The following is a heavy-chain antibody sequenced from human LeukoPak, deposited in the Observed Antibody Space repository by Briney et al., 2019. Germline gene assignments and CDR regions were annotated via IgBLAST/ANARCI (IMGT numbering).Heavy chain of an antibody. Sequence: SETLSLTCAVSGASITSGGYYWSWIRQPPGKGLEWIGYIYYSGSTYYNPSLKSRVTISVDTSKNQFSLKLSSVTAADTAVYYCARGYSSPYYYYYYMDVWGKGTTVTVSS. CDR1: GASITSGGYY. V-gene: IGHV4-30-4*08. CDR2: IYYSGST. D-gene: IGHD6-13*01. CDR3: ARGYSSPYYYYYYMDV. J-gene: IGHJ6*03.